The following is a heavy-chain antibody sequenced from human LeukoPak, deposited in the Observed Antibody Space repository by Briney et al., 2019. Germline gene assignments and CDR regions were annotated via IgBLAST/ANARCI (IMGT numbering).Heavy chain of an antibody. D-gene: IGHD4-17*01. CDR3: AKAPRVTTGY. J-gene: IGHJ4*02. V-gene: IGHV3-23*01. Sequence: GGSLRLSCIASRFPFSTYTMTWVRQAAGKGPEWVSSISGSGGSTYYADSVKGRFTISRDNSMNTLYLQMNSLRAEDTAVYYCAKAPRVTTGYWGQGTLVTVSS. CDR2: ISGSGGST. CDR1: RFPFSTYT.